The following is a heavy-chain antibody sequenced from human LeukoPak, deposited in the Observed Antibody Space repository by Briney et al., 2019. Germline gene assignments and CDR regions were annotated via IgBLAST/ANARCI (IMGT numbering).Heavy chain of an antibody. CDR2: IYHSGST. CDR1: GGSISSGGYS. V-gene: IGHV4-30-2*01. CDR3: ASRRWAAAGIGGDLPFDY. Sequence: SETLSLTCAVSGGSISSGGYSWSWIRQPPGKGLEWIGYIYHSGSTYYNPSLKSRVTISVDTSKNQFSLKLSSVTAADTAVYYCASRRWAAAGIGGDLPFDYWGQGTLVTVSS. D-gene: IGHD6-13*01. J-gene: IGHJ4*02.